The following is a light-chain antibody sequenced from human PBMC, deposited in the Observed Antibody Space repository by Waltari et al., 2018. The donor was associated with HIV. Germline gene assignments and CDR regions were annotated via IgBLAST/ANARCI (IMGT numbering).Light chain of an antibody. CDR3: VACDDSLSGYV. Sequence: QSVLTQPPSASGTLGQRVTISCTGSNSNVGSKPVYWFQQVPGTAPKLLIYRDYQRRSGIPDRFSGSKSGASASLTISGLRSEDEADYYCVACDDSLSGYVFGTGTKVSVL. J-gene: IGLJ1*01. V-gene: IGLV1-47*01. CDR1: NSNVGSKP. CDR2: RDY.